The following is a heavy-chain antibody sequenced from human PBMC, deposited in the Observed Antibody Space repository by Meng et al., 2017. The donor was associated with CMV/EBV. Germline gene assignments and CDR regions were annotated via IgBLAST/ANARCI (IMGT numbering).Heavy chain of an antibody. CDR2: ISSRSSYI. Sequence: EVQLVESGGXLFKHGGSLXLSCAASGFTFSSYSMNWVRQAPGKGLEWVSSISSRSSYIYYADSVKGRFTISRDNAKNSLYLQMNSLRAEDTAVYYCARVGTSDYGSGMGPPSDFDYWGQGTLVTVSS. CDR1: GFTFSSYS. D-gene: IGHD3-10*01. J-gene: IGHJ4*02. CDR3: ARVGTSDYGSGMGPPSDFDY. V-gene: IGHV3-21*01.